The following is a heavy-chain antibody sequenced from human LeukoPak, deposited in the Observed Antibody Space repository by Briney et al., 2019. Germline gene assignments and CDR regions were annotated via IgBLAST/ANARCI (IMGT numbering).Heavy chain of an antibody. CDR2: IYPSGST. CDR3: ARQTGAGLFILP. D-gene: IGHD3-3*01. J-gene: IGHJ4*02. CDR1: GGSISSGSYH. Sequence: SETLSLTCTVSGGSISSGSYHWSWIRQPAGKALEWIGRIYPSGSTNYDPSLKSRVTISVDTSKNQFSLKLTSVTAADTAVYYCARQTGAGLFILPGGQGTLVTVSS. V-gene: IGHV4-61*02.